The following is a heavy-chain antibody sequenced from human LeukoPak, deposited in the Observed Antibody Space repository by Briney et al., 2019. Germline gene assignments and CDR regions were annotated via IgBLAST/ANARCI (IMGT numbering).Heavy chain of an antibody. CDR3: ASRHSKQQPYYYYMDI. D-gene: IGHD6-13*01. J-gene: IGHJ6*03. Sequence: PSETLSLTCTVSGDSISSGSYYWSWIRQPAGKGLEWIGRIYSNGDTKFNPSLKGRVTISLDTSKNQFSLKLSSATAADTAVYYCASRHSKQQPYYYYMDIWGKGTTVTVSS. V-gene: IGHV4-61*02. CDR1: GDSISSGSYY. CDR2: IYSNGDT.